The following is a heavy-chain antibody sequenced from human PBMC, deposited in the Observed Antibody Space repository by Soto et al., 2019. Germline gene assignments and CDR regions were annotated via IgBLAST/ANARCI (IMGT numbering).Heavy chain of an antibody. Sequence: SETQSLTCTVSGGSTSGYYWSWIRQPPGKGLEWIGYMYNTGSTVYNPSFKSRVTISVDTSKNQFSLKLNSVTAADTAVYYCARDLWGYCGTDCYPLDVWGQGTTVTVSS. V-gene: IGHV4-59*01. CDR3: ARDLWGYCGTDCYPLDV. D-gene: IGHD2-21*02. CDR2: MYNTGST. J-gene: IGHJ6*02. CDR1: GGSTSGYY.